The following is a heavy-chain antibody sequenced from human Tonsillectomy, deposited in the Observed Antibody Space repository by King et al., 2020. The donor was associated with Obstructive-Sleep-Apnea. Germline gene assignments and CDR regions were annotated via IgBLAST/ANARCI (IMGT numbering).Heavy chain of an antibody. J-gene: IGHJ6*02. CDR3: ARPRRGYRSYYGMDV. CDR2: INHSGST. D-gene: IGHD5-18*01. V-gene: IGHV4-34*01. Sequence: VQLQQWGAGLLKPSETLSLTCAVYGGSFSGYYWSWIRQPPGKGLEWIGEINHSGSTNYNPSLKSRVTISVDTSKNQFSLKLSSVTAADTAVYYCARPRRGYRSYYGMDVWGQGTTVTVSS. CDR1: GGSFSGYY.